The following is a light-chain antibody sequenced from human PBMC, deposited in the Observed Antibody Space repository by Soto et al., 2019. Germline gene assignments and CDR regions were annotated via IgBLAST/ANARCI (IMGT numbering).Light chain of an antibody. V-gene: IGKV1-5*03. J-gene: IGKJ2*01. CDR3: QQYNSYSGT. CDR2: KAS. Sequence: DIQMTQSPSTLSASVGDRVTITCRASQSISSWLAWYQQKPGKAPKLLIYKASSLESGVPSRFSGSGSGTEFTLTISSLQHDDFDTYYCQQYNSYSGTFGQGTKVDI. CDR1: QSISSW.